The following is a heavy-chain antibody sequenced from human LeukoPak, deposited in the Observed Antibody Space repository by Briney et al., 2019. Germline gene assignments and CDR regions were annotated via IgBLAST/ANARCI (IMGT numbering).Heavy chain of an antibody. CDR3: ATNYYDTPFYFDY. Sequence: PSETLSLTCTVSGGSISSGGYYWSWIRQHPGKGLEWIGYIYYSGSTYYNPSLKSRVTISVDTSKNQFSLKLSSVTAADTAVYYCATNYYDTPFYFDYWGQGTLVTVSS. V-gene: IGHV4-31*03. CDR2: IYYSGST. CDR1: GGSISSGGYY. D-gene: IGHD3-22*01. J-gene: IGHJ4*02.